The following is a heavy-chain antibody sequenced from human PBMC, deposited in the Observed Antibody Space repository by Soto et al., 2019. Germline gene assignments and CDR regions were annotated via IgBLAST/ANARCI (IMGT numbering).Heavy chain of an antibody. V-gene: IGHV3-23*01. D-gene: IGHD3-10*01. CDR2: VTVTGGST. CDR3: AGQRSPEGWFDP. Sequence: GESLKISCAASAISFNTYGVTWVRQAPGKGLEWVSTVTVTGGSTYYADSVKGRFTISRDRSNYTVSLLLNSLRAEDTAIYYCAGQRSPEGWFDPWGQGTLVTVSS. J-gene: IGHJ5*02. CDR1: AISFNTYG.